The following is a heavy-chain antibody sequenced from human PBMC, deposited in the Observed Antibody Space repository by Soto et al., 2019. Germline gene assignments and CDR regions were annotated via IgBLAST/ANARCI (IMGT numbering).Heavy chain of an antibody. CDR3: AKGGDSSSWKNWFDP. CDR1: GFTFSNYA. CDR2: ISGGGSSI. Sequence: EVQLLESGGGLVQPGGSLRLSCAASGFTFSNYAMTWVRQAPGKGLEWVSGISGGGSSIYSEDPVKARFTISRDNSKNTLYLQMNSLRAEDTAVYYCAKGGDSSSWKNWFDPWGQGTLVTVSS. J-gene: IGHJ5*02. V-gene: IGHV3-23*01. D-gene: IGHD6-13*01.